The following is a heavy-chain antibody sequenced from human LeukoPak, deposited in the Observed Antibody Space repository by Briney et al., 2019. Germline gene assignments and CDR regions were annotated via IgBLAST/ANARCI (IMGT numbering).Heavy chain of an antibody. CDR2: IYYSRST. CDR1: GGSISSSSYY. Sequence: PSETLSLTCTVSGGSISSSSYYWGWIRQPPGKGLEWIGSIYYSRSTSYNPSLKSRVTISVDTSKNQFSLKLSSVTAADTAVYYCTRDQEGSDYWGQGTLVTVSS. V-gene: IGHV4-39*01. J-gene: IGHJ4*02. CDR3: TRDQEGSDY.